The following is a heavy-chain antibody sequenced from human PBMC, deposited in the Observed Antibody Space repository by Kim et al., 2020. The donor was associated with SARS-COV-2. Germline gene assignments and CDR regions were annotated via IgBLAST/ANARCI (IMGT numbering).Heavy chain of an antibody. D-gene: IGHD3-22*01. CDR3: ARVYYDSSGYYSKNWVDP. J-gene: IGHJ5*02. Sequence: KSRVTISVDTSKNQFSLKLSSVTAADTAVYYCARVYYDSSGYYSKNWVDPWGQGTLVTVSS. V-gene: IGHV4-31*02.